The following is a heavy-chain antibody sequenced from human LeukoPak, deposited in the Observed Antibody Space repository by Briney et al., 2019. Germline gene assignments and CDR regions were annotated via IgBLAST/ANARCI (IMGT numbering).Heavy chain of an antibody. CDR3: AELGITMIGGV. Sequence: GGSLRLSCAASGFTFSSFAMSWVRQAPGQGLEWVSYISSSGSTIYYADSVKGRFTISRDNAKNSLYLQMNSLRAEDTAVYYCAELGITMIGGVWGKGTTVTISS. D-gene: IGHD3-10*02. CDR2: ISSSGSTI. V-gene: IGHV3-48*03. CDR1: GFTFSSFA. J-gene: IGHJ6*04.